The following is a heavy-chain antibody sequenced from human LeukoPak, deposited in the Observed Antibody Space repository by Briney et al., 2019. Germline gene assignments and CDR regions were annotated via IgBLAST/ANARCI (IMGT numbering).Heavy chain of an antibody. CDR3: ARGNHNYYDSSGYYYVESDY. J-gene: IGHJ4*02. D-gene: IGHD3-22*01. CDR2: INPSGGST. Sequence: GSVKVSCKASGYTFTSYYMHWVRQAPGQGLEWMGIINPSGGSTSYAQKFQGRVTMTRDTSTSTVYMELSSLRSEDTAVYYCARGNHNYYDSSGYYYVESDYWGQGTLVTVSS. CDR1: GYTFTSYY. V-gene: IGHV1-46*01.